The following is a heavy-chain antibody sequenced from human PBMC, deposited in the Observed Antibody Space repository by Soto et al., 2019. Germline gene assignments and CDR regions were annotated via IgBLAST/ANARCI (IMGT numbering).Heavy chain of an antibody. CDR1: GGSFSGYY. CDR2: INHSGST. V-gene: IGHV4-34*01. CDR3: ARCRVTMVRGVIIKPRYYYGMDV. J-gene: IGHJ6*02. Sequence: SETLSLTCAVYGGSFSGYYWSWIRQPPGKGLEWIGEINHSGSTNYNPSLKSRVTISVDTSKNQFSLKLSSVTAADTAVYYCARCRVTMVRGVIIKPRYYYGMDVWGQGTTVTVSS. D-gene: IGHD3-10*01.